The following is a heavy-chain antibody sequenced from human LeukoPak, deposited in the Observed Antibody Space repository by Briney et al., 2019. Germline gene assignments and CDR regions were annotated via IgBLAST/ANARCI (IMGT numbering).Heavy chain of an antibody. CDR1: GGSFSGYY. V-gene: IGHV4-34*01. Sequence: SETLSLTCAVYGGSFSGYYWSWIRQPPGKGLEWIGEINHSGSTNYNPSLKSRVTISVDTSKNQFSLKLSSVTAADTAVYYCARAGGQQLVNDAFDIWGQGTMVTVSS. D-gene: IGHD6-13*01. J-gene: IGHJ3*02. CDR2: INHSGST. CDR3: ARAGGQQLVNDAFDI.